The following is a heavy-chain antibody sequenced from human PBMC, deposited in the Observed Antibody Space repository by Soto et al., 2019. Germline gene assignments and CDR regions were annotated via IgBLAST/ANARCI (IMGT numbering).Heavy chain of an antibody. CDR1: GFTFSNYA. Sequence: EVQLLESGGGLVQPGGSLRLSCAASGFTFSNYAMNWVRQAPGKGLEWVSAISNSFSDGNTHYADSVKGRFTISRDNDKNTVFLEMNSLRAEDTAVYYGAKVFSPERGNYFDYWGQGTLVTVSS. CDR2: ISNSFSDGNT. CDR3: AKVFSPERGNYFDY. V-gene: IGHV3-23*01. J-gene: IGHJ4*02. D-gene: IGHD1-1*01.